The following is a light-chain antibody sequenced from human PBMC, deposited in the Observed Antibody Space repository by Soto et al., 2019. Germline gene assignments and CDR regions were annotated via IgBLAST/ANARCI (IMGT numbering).Light chain of an antibody. CDR1: NIGIKS. Sequence: SYELTQPPSLSVAPGQTATVTCGGSNIGIKSVHWYQQKPGQAPVLVVYDDSDRPSGIPERFSGSNSGNTATLTISRVEAGDEADYYCQVWDSNTDHLVFATGTKVTVL. CDR2: DDS. J-gene: IGLJ1*01. CDR3: QVWDSNTDHLV. V-gene: IGLV3-21*02.